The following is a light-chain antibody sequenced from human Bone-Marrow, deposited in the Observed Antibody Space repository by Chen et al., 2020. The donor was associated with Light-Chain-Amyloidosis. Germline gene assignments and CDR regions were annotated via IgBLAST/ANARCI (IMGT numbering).Light chain of an antibody. J-gene: IGLJ2*01. CDR3: QSADSSGTYEVI. CDR2: RDT. CDR1: DLPTKY. V-gene: IGLV3-25*03. Sequence: SYELTQPPSVSVSPGQTARITCSGDDLPTKYAYWYQQKPGQAPVLVIHRDTERPSGISERFSGSGSGTTATLTISVVQAEDEADYHCQSADSSGTYEVIFGGGTTLTVL.